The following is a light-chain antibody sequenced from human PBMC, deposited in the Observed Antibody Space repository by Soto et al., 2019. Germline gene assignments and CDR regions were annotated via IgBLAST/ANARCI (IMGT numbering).Light chain of an antibody. CDR2: EVS. V-gene: IGLV2-14*01. CDR3: SSYTSSSTLG. J-gene: IGLJ1*01. CDR1: SSDVGGYNY. Sequence: QSVMAQPASVSGSPGQSITISCTGTSSDVGGYNYVSWYQQHPGKAPKLMIYEVSNRPSGVSNRFSGSKSGNTASLTISGLQAEDEADYYCSSYTSSSTLGFGTATKVTVL.